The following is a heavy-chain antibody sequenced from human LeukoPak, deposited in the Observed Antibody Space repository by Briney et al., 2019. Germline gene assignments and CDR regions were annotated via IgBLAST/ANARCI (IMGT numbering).Heavy chain of an antibody. CDR2: ISSSSSTI. V-gene: IGHV3-48*04. CDR3: ARDRGYYDSSGYSDY. Sequence: PGGSLRLSCAASGITFSSYSMNWVRQAPGKGLEWVSYISSSSSTIYYADSVKGRFTISRDNAKNSLYLQMNSLRAEDTAVYYCARDRGYYDSSGYSDYWGQGTLVTVSS. J-gene: IGHJ4*02. CDR1: GITFSSYS. D-gene: IGHD3-22*01.